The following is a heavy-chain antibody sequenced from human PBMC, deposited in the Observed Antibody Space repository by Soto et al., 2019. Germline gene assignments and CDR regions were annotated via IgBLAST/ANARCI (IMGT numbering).Heavy chain of an antibody. CDR1: GGSFSGYY. CDR3: AREADFWGASSVQ. D-gene: IGHD3-3*01. CDR2: INHSGST. Sequence: PSETLSLTCAVYGGSFSGYYWSWIRQPPGKGLEWIGDINHSGSTNYNPSLKSRVTISVDTSNNQFSLRLNSVTAADTAVYYCAREADFWGASSVQRGQGTLVTVSS. J-gene: IGHJ4*02. V-gene: IGHV4-34*01.